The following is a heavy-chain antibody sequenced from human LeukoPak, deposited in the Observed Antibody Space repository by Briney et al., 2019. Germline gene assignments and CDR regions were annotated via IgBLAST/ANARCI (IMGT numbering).Heavy chain of an antibody. D-gene: IGHD2-2*01. CDR2: IHSIGST. V-gene: IGHV4-59*12. J-gene: IGHJ5*02. CDR3: ARGRYCSSTSCYWVRNWFDP. Sequence: SETLSLTCTVSSGSISSYYWSWIRQPPGKGLEWIGYIHSIGSTKYNPSLQGRVTISVDTSKNQFSLKLSSVTAADTAVYYCARGRYCSSTSCYWVRNWFDPWGQGTLVTVSS. CDR1: SGSISSYY.